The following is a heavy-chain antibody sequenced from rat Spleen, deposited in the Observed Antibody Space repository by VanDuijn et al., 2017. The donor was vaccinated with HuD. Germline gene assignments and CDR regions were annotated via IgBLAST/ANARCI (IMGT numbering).Heavy chain of an antibody. Sequence: EVQLVESGGGLVQPGRSMKLSCAASGLTFSYYGMNWIRQAPRKGLEWVASISPSADSFYYRDSVKGRFTISRDNGKNTLYLEMDSLGSEDMATYYCVRQGYLRDWYFDFWGPGTMVTVSS. J-gene: IGHJ1*01. CDR2: ISPSADSF. D-gene: IGHD2-5*01. CDR1: GLTFSYYG. CDR3: VRQGYLRDWYFDF. V-gene: IGHV5-19*01.